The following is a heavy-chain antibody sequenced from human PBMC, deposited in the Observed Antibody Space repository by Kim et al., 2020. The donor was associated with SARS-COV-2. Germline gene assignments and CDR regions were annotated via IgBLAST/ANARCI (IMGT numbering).Heavy chain of an antibody. CDR1: GYSFTSYW. CDR2: IYPGDSDT. Sequence: GESLKISCKGSGYSFTSYWIGWVRQMPGKGLEWMGIIYPGDSDTRYSPSFQGQVTISADKSISTAYLQWSSLKASDTAKYYCARQWEDDSSGYYPPFDYWGQGTLVTVSS. J-gene: IGHJ4*02. D-gene: IGHD3-22*01. CDR3: ARQWEDDSSGYYPPFDY. V-gene: IGHV5-51*01.